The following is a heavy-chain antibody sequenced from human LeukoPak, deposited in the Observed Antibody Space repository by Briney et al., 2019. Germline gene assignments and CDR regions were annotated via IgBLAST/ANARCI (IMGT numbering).Heavy chain of an antibody. CDR1: GSTFSNYW. Sequence: PGGSLRLSCAASGSTFSNYWMHWVRQAPGKGLVWVSRINSDGINTSYADPVKGRFTISRDNAKNTLNLQMNSLRAEDTAVYYCARDLGQYYDTSDNWFDPWGQGTLVTVSS. V-gene: IGHV3-74*01. J-gene: IGHJ5*02. CDR2: INSDGINT. D-gene: IGHD3-22*01. CDR3: ARDLGQYYDTSDNWFDP.